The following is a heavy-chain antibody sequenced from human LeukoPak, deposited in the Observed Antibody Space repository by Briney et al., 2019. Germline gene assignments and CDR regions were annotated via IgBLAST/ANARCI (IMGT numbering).Heavy chain of an antibody. CDR3: ARQTPYDYVWGSYLSFHY. J-gene: IGHJ4*02. V-gene: IGHV4-59*08. Sequence: SETLSLTCAVYGGSFSGYYWSWIRQPPGKGLEWIGYIYYNGSTNYNPSLKSRVTISVDTSKNQFSLKLSSVTAADTAVYYCARQTPYDYVWGSYLSFHYWGQGTLVTVSS. CDR1: GGSFSGYY. CDR2: IYYNGST. D-gene: IGHD3-16*01.